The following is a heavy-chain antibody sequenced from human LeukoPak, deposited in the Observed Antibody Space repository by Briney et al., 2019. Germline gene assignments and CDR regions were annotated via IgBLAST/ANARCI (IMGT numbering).Heavy chain of an antibody. CDR2: IKQDGSEK. J-gene: IGHJ4*02. V-gene: IGHV3-7*01. CDR3: ARDLLPLYSSGDY. CDR1: GFTFSSYW. Sequence: GGSLRLSCAASGFTFSSYWMSWVRQAPGKGLEWVANIKQDGSEKYYVDSVKGRFTISRDNAKNSLYLQMNSLRAEDTAVYYCARDLLPLYSSGDYWGQGTLATVSS. D-gene: IGHD6-19*01.